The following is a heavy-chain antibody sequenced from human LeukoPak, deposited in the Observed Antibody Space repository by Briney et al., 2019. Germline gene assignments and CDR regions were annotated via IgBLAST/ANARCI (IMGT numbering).Heavy chain of an antibody. CDR3: ARANTIMPAVVTSFDT. CDR1: GYTFTDYH. CDR2: IGPNGGGT. D-gene: IGHD2-21*02. J-gene: IGHJ4*02. Sequence: GASLKVSCVASGYTFTDYHIRCGRHAPGQGLGWVGWIGPNGGGTDYAQKFQGRVTMTRDTSISPAYLVRSRLASDDTAVYYCARANTIMPAVVTSFDTSGQGNLVTVSS. V-gene: IGHV1-2*02.